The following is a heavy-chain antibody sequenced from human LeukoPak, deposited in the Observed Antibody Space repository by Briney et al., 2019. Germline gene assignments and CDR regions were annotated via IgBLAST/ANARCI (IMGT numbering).Heavy chain of an antibody. V-gene: IGHV4-39*07. CDR3: ARDLVDSSGWCLNGP. J-gene: IGHJ5*02. CDR1: GGSISSSSYY. D-gene: IGHD6-19*01. Sequence: PSETLSLTCTVSGGSISSSSYYWGWIRQPPGKGLEWIGKSRVTISVDTSKNQFSLKLSSVTAADTAVYYCARDLVDSSGWCLNGPWGQGTLVTVSS.